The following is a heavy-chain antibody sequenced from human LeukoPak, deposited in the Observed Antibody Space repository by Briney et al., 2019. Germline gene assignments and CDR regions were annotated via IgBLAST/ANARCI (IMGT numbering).Heavy chain of an antibody. V-gene: IGHV4-30-2*01. CDR3: ARAAMAVFDY. CDR2: IYHSGST. Sequence: SQTLSLTCAVSGGSISSGGYSWSWIRQPPGKGLEWIGYIYHSGSTYYNPSLKSRVTISVDRSKNQFSPKLSSVTAADTAVYYCARAAMAVFDYWGQGTLVTVSS. CDR1: GGSISSGGYS. D-gene: IGHD5-18*01. J-gene: IGHJ4*02.